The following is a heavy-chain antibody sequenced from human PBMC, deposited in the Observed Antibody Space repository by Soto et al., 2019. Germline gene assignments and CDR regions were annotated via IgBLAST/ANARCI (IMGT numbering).Heavy chain of an antibody. J-gene: IGHJ4*02. CDR3: AKDRLPYHYDSSGLDH. D-gene: IGHD3-22*01. CDR2: LSFDGHHK. Sequence: RLSCSASGFTFSSQGMHWIRQAPGKGLVWVAVLSFDGHHKYFADSVKGRFTISRDTSRSTLYLHMNSLRVEDAAVYYCAKDRLPYHYDSSGLDHSGQGNLVTV. V-gene: IGHV3-30*18. CDR1: GFTFSSQG.